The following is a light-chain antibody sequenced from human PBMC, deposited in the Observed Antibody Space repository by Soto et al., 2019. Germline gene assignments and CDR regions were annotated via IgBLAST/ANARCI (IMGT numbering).Light chain of an antibody. CDR2: GAS. J-gene: IGKJ1*01. V-gene: IGKV1-39*01. CDR3: QQTDTIPRT. Sequence: DIQMTQSPSSLSASVGDRFTITCRASQSIASRLNWYQQKPGSAPKLLIYGASTLESGVPSRFSGSGSGTDFTLTVSSLQVEDFETYYCQQTDTIPRTFGQGTKVDIK. CDR1: QSIASR.